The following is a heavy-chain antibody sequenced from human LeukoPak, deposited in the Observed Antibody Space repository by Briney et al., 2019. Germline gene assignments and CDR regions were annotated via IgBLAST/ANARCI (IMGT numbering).Heavy chain of an antibody. CDR2: IYYSGST. Sequence: KPSETLSLTCTVSGGSISSYYWSWIRQPPGKGLEWIGYIYYSGSTNYNPSLKSRVTISVDTSKNQFSLKLSSVTAADTAVYYCAKHCEGGKYCYWGQGTLVTVSS. CDR1: GGSISSYY. J-gene: IGHJ4*02. V-gene: IGHV4-59*01. CDR3: AKHCEGGKYCY. D-gene: IGHD1-26*01.